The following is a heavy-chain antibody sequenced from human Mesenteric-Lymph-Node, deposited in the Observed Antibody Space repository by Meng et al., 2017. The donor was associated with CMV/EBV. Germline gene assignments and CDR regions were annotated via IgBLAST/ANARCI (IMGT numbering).Heavy chain of an antibody. D-gene: IGHD2-2*02. V-gene: IGHV3-48*04. CDR1: GFTFSGYS. CDR2: ISSSSSSI. CDR3: ARDHSCSSTSCYRWFDP. Sequence: GGSLRLSCAASGFTFSGYSMNWVRQAPGKGLEWISYISSSSSSIYYADSVKGRFTVSRDNAKNSLYLQMNSLRAEDTAVHYCARDHSCSSTSCYRWFDPWGQGTLVTVSS. J-gene: IGHJ5*02.